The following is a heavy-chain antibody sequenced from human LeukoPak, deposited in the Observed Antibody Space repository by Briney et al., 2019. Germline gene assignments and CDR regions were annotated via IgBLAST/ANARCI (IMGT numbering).Heavy chain of an antibody. CDR1: GFTFSSYS. CDR3: AKARRRVEMATIGDYYYYMDV. D-gene: IGHD5-24*01. J-gene: IGHJ6*03. Sequence: GGSLRLSCAGSGFTFSSYSMKWVRQAPGKGLEWVSAISGSGGSTYYADSVKGRFTISRDNSKNTLYLQMNSLRAEDTAVYYCAKARRRVEMATIGDYYYYMDVWGKGTTVTVSS. V-gene: IGHV3-23*01. CDR2: ISGSGGST.